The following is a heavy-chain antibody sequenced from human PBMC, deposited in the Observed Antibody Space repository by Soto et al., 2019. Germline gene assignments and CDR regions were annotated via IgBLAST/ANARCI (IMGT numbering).Heavy chain of an antibody. J-gene: IGHJ6*02. CDR3: AKQHVTIFGVVIHYYYGMDV. CDR1: GFTFSSYA. Sequence: LRLSCAASGFTFSSYAMSWVRQAPGKGLEWVSAISGSGGSTYYADSVKGRLTISRDNSKNTLYLQMNSLRAEDTAVYYCAKQHVTIFGVVIHYYYGMDVWGQGTTVTVSS. V-gene: IGHV3-23*01. CDR2: ISGSGGST. D-gene: IGHD3-3*01.